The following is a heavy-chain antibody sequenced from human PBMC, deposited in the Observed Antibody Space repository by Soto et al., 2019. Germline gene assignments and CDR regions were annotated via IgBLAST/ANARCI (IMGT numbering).Heavy chain of an antibody. CDR3: ARDVYSGYDRWNWFDP. CDR1: GDSVSSNSAA. Sequence: SQTLSLTCAISGDSVSSNSAAWNWIRQSPSRGLEWLGRTYYRSKWYNDYAVSVKSRITINPDTSKNQFSLQLNSVTPEDTAVYYCARDVYSGYDRWNWFDPWGQGTQVTVSS. CDR2: TYYRSKWYN. V-gene: IGHV6-1*01. J-gene: IGHJ5*02. D-gene: IGHD5-12*01.